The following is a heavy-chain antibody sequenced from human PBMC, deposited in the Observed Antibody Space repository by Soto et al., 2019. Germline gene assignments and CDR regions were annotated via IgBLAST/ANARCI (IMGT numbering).Heavy chain of an antibody. CDR2: IYYSGST. D-gene: IGHD3-22*01. CDR1: GGSISSSSYY. J-gene: IGHJ6*02. V-gene: IGHV4-39*07. CDR3: ARTTYYYDSSGPGDYYYGMDV. Sequence: SETLSLTCTVSGGSISSSSYYWGWIRQPPGKGLEWIGSIYYSGSTYYNPSLKSRVTISVDTSKNQFSLKLSSVTAADTAVYYCARTTYYYDSSGPGDYYYGMDVWGQGTTVTVSS.